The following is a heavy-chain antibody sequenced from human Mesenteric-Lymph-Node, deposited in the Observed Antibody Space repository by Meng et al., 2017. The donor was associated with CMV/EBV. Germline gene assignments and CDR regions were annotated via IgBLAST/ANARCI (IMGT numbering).Heavy chain of an antibody. CDR2: MSYDGSTK. V-gene: IGHV3-30*18. D-gene: IGHD6-6*01. CDR3: AKETNLPADSSSSSVFGDYYYYGMDV. Sequence: GESLKISCAASGFTFSSHAMHWVRQAPGKGLEWVAVMSYDGSTKYYADSVKGRFTISRDNSKNTLYLQMNSLRAEDTAVYYCAKETNLPADSSSSSVFGDYYYYGMDVWGQGTTVTVSS. CDR1: GFTFSSHA. J-gene: IGHJ6*02.